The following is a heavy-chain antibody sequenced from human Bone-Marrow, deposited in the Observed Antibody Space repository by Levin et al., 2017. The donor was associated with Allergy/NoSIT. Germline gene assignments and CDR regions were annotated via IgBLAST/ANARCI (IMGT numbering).Heavy chain of an antibody. D-gene: IGHD3-10*02. V-gene: IGHV3-7*02. CDR1: GFTFSGYW. CDR2: INRDGGDG. Sequence: SCASSGFTFSGYWMAWVRQAPGKGLEWVANINRDGGDGYYVDSVKGRFTISRDKDRKSLERQMNSLRVEDTAVYYCARNGACSFDFWGQGTLVTVSS. CDR3: ARNGACSFDF. J-gene: IGHJ4*02.